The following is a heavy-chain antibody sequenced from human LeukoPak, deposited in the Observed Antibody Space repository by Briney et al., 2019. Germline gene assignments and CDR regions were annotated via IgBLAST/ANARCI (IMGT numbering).Heavy chain of an antibody. J-gene: IGHJ4*02. Sequence: GGSLRLSCAASGFTVRSYWMSWVRQAPGKGLEWVANINQDGSEKYYVDSVKGRFTISRDNAKNTLYLQMNSLRAEDTAVYYCARVGEYSSSNYWGQGTLVTVSS. V-gene: IGHV3-7*01. CDR2: INQDGSEK. CDR1: GFTVRSYW. CDR3: ARVGEYSSSNY. D-gene: IGHD6-6*01.